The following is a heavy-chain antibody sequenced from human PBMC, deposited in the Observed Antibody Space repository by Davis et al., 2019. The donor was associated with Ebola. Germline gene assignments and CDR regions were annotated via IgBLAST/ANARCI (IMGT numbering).Heavy chain of an antibody. CDR3: AKDRPPGYIVGAILDY. V-gene: IGHV3-23*01. J-gene: IGHJ4*02. Sequence: GGSLRLSCAASGFTFSSYAMSWVRQAPGRGLEWVSAISGSGCSTYYADSVQGRFTIPRDNSKNTLYLQRNNLRAEDTAVYYCAKDRPPGYIVGAILDYWGQGTLVTVSS. CDR1: GFTFSSYA. CDR2: ISGSGCST. D-gene: IGHD1-26*01.